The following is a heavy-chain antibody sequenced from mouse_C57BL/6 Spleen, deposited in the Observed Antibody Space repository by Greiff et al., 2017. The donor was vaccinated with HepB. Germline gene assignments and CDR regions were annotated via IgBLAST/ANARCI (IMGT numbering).Heavy chain of an antibody. D-gene: IGHD1-1*01. V-gene: IGHV1-52*01. CDR1: GYTFTSYW. CDR3: ARGTTVVATDY. J-gene: IGHJ2*01. Sequence: QVQLQQPGAELVRPGSSVKLSCKASGYTFTSYWMHWVKQRPIQGLEWIGNIDPSDSETHYNQKFKDKATLTVDKSSSTAYMQRSSLTSEDSAVYYCARGTTVVATDYWGQGTTLTVSS. CDR2: IDPSDSET.